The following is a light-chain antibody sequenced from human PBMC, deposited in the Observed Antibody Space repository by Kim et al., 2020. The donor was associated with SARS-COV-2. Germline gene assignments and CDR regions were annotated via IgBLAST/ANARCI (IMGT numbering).Light chain of an antibody. J-gene: IGKJ1*01. CDR3: QQYNSYSST. V-gene: IGKV1-5*01. CDR2: DAS. Sequence: ASGGDRVTITCRASKSISSWLACYQQKPGKAPKLLIYDASSLESGVPSRFSGSGSGTEFTLTISSLQPDDFATYYCQQYNSYSSTFGQGTKVDIK. CDR1: KSISSW.